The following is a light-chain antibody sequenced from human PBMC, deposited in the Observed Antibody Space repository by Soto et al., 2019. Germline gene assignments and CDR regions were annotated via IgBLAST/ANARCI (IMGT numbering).Light chain of an antibody. Sequence: QAVVTQPASVSGSPGQSITISCTGTTSDVGGYNRVSWYQQHPGKAPTLMIKDVSNRPSGVSDRFSGSKSGNTASLTISGLQPEDEADYYCSSFTISSTWVFGGGTKLTVL. J-gene: IGLJ3*02. CDR3: SSFTISSTWV. CDR2: DVS. V-gene: IGLV2-14*03. CDR1: TSDVGGYNR.